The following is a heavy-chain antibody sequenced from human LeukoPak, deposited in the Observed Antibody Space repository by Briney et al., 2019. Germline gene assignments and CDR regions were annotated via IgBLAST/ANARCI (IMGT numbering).Heavy chain of an antibody. D-gene: IGHD3-22*01. CDR1: GFTFSSYE. CDR3: ARQYYYDTSGYDAFDI. CDR2: ISSSGSSI. V-gene: IGHV3-48*03. J-gene: IGHJ3*02. Sequence: PGGSLRLSCAASGFTFSSYELNWVRQTPGKGLEWVSYISSSGSSIYYADSVKGRFTISRDNAKNSLCLQMNSLRAKDTAVYYCARQYYYDTSGYDAFDIWGQGTMVTVSS.